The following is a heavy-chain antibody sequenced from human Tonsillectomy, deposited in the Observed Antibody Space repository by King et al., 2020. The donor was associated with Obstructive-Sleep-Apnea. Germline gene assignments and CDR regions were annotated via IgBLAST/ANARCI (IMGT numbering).Heavy chain of an antibody. CDR3: GSFLKFPGNFDY. D-gene: IGHD3-3*01. CDR1: GFTLSNYA. V-gene: IGHV3-64D*09. CDR2: ISSSGADT. J-gene: IGHJ4*02. Sequence: VQLVESGGGLVQPGGALRRSCLASGFTLSNYAFHLFRQPPGKGLEYVSAISSSGADTFYTDSLRGRFTISRDNSKNTLYLEMSSLKTEDTAFYFCGSFLKFPGNFDYWGQGILVTVSS.